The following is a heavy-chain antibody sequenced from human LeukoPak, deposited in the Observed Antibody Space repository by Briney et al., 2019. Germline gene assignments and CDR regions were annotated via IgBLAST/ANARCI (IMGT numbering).Heavy chain of an antibody. V-gene: IGHV3-7*01. D-gene: IGHD2-2*03. CDR2: IKQDGSEN. CDR1: GFTFSSYW. Sequence: GGSLRLSCAASGFTFSSYWMSWVRQAPGKGLEWVANIKQDGSENYYVDSVKGRFTLSRDNARNSLSLQMSSLRAEDTAVYYCVRSNGYCSSTRCYYFYMDVWGKGTTVTVSS. CDR3: VRSNGYCSSTRCYYFYMDV. J-gene: IGHJ6*03.